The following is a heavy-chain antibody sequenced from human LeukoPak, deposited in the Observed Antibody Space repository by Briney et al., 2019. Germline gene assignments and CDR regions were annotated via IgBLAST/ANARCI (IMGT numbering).Heavy chain of an antibody. CDR2: ISSSSSYI. CDR3: ARDDGSMWYSGSYYDY. D-gene: IGHD1-26*01. Sequence: GGSLRPSCAASGFTFSSYSMNWVRQAPGKGLEWVSSISSSSSYIYYADPVKGRFTISRDNAKNSLYLQMNSLRAEDTAVYYCARDDGSMWYSGSYYDYWGQGTLVTVSS. J-gene: IGHJ4*02. CDR1: GFTFSSYS. V-gene: IGHV3-21*01.